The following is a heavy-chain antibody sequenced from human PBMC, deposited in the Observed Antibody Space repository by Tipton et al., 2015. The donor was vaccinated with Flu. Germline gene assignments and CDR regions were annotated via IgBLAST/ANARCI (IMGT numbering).Heavy chain of an antibody. CDR2: VFHEGTT. J-gene: IGHJ4*02. CDR3: ARDMGGFDY. V-gene: IGHV4-38-2*02. CDR1: GDSISSDYY. Sequence: LRLSCTISGDSISSDYYWGWIRQPPGKGLEWIGNVFHEGTTYYNSSLKSRVTISVDRSQNQFSLKVFSVTAADTAMYYCARDMGGFDYWGQGALVTVSS. D-gene: IGHD3-16*01.